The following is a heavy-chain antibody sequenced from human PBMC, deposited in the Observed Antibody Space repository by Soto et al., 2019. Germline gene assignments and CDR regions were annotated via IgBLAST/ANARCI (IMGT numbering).Heavy chain of an antibody. D-gene: IGHD1-26*01. CDR3: ASRGSGSYYDY. CDR1: GFTFSSYA. V-gene: IGHV3-23*01. Sequence: EVQLLESGGGLVQPGGSLRLSCAASGFTFSSYAMRWVRQAPGKGLEWVSAISGSGGSTYYADSVKGRFTISRDNSKNTLYLQLNSLRAEDTAVYYCASRGSGSYYDYWGQGTLVTVSS. CDR2: ISGSGGST. J-gene: IGHJ4*02.